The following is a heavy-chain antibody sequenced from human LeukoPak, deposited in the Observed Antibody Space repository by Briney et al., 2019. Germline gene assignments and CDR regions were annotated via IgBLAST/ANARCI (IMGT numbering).Heavy chain of an antibody. J-gene: IGHJ4*02. Sequence: PGGSLRLSCAASGFTFSSYAMSWVRQAPGKGLEWVSAISGSGGSTYYADSVKGRFTISRDNSKNTLYLQMNFLRVEDTAVYYCAKDRAQWLAKIDYWGQGTLVTVPS. CDR2: ISGSGGST. CDR1: GFTFSSYA. D-gene: IGHD6-19*01. V-gene: IGHV3-23*01. CDR3: AKDRAQWLAKIDY.